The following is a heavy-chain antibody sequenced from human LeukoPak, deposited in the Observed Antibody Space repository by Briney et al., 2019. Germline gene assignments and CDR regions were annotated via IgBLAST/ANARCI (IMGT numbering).Heavy chain of an antibody. CDR3: ARRMVRGVTHNWFDP. CDR1: GHSFTNYW. CDR2: IYPGDSDT. Sequence: GESLKISCKGSGHSFTNYWIGWVRQMPGKGLEWMGIIYPGDSDTRYSPSFQGQVTISADKSISTAYLQWSSLKASDTAMYYCARRMVRGVTHNWFDPWGQGTLVTVSS. J-gene: IGHJ5*02. V-gene: IGHV5-51*01. D-gene: IGHD3-10*01.